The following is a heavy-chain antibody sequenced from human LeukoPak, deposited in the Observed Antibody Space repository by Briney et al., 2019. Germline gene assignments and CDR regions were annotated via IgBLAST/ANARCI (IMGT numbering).Heavy chain of an antibody. J-gene: IGHJ6*02. CDR2: ISGSGGST. CDR3: AKHSSSPYYYYGMDV. D-gene: IGHD6-6*01. Sequence: GGSLRLSCAASGFTFSSYAMSWVRQAPGKGLEWVSAISGSGGSTYYADSVKGRFTIPRDNSKNTLYLQMNSLRAEDTAVYYCAKHSSSPYYYYGMDVWGQGTTVTVSS. V-gene: IGHV3-23*01. CDR1: GFTFSSYA.